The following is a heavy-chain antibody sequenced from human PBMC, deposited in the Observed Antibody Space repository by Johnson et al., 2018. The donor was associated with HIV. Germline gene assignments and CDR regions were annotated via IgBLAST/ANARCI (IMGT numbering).Heavy chain of an antibody. CDR1: GFTLSTYT. J-gene: IGHJ3*02. Sequence: QVQLVESGGGVVQPGKSLRLFCAVSGFTLSTYTMHWVRQTPGRGLEWVAVISYDGSDKYYAASVKGRFTISRDDSKNSLYLQMNSLKTEDTAVYYCASLPIAARPPTDAFDIWGQGTMVTVSS. D-gene: IGHD6-6*01. CDR3: ASLPIAARPPTDAFDI. V-gene: IGHV3-30*04. CDR2: ISYDGSDK.